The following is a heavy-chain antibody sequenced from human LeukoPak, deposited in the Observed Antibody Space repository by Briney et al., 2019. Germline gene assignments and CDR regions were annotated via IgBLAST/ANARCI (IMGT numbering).Heavy chain of an antibody. J-gene: IGHJ5*02. D-gene: IGHD6-6*01. CDR3: ARNTSSSPWFDP. V-gene: IGHV4-61*03. Sequence: SETLSLTCTVSGGSFSSPDSYWSWLRQPPGMGLVWIGNVYYIGTTSYNSSLKSRVTISVDTSKNHFSLEVTSVTAADTAVYFCARNTSSSPWFDPWGQGTLVTVSS. CDR1: GGSFSSPDSY. CDR2: VYYIGTT.